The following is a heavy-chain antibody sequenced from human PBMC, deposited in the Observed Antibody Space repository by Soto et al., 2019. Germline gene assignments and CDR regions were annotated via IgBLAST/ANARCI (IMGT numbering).Heavy chain of an antibody. CDR1: GYSFTRLY. V-gene: IGHV1-8*01. J-gene: IGHJ4*02. D-gene: IGHD1-26*01. CDR2: MQPSTGRT. Sequence: ASVEVSCKASGYSFTRLYINWVRQTAGQGLEWMGWMQPSTGRTGYAQKFQGRVTMTRDTSINTAYMELTTLTSDDTAFYYCARGVSAGVDYWGQGTLVTVSS. CDR3: ARGVSAGVDY.